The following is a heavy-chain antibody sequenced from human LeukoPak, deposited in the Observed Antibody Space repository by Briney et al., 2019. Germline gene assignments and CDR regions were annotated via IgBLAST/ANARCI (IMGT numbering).Heavy chain of an antibody. CDR2: ISHDGSKK. D-gene: IGHD1-26*01. J-gene: IGHJ1*01. CDR1: GFTFSSYG. Sequence: GGSLRLSCAASGFTFSSYGMHWVRQAPGKGLEWVAVISHDGSKKYYADTVKGRFTISRDNSKNTLYLQMNSLRDEDTAVYYCAKDPYSGSFEYFQHWGQGTLVTVSS. V-gene: IGHV3-30*18. CDR3: AKDPYSGSFEYFQH.